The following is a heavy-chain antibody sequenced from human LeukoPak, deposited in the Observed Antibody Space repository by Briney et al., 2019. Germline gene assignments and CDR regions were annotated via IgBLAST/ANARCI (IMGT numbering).Heavy chain of an antibody. Sequence: GGSLRLSCAASGFTFSSYAMHWVRQAPGKGLEWVAVISYDGSNKYYADSVKGRFTISRDNSKNTLYLQMNSLRAEDTAVYYCAKASDYSTGCYDYWGQGTLVTVSS. D-gene: IGHD6-19*01. V-gene: IGHV3-30-3*01. CDR3: AKASDYSTGCYDY. CDR2: ISYDGSNK. CDR1: GFTFSSYA. J-gene: IGHJ4*02.